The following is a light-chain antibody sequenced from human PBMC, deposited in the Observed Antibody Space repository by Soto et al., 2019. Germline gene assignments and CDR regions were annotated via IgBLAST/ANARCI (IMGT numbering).Light chain of an antibody. CDR1: SSNIGAGYD. V-gene: IGLV1-40*01. CDR3: QSYDNSLSGYV. CDR2: DNN. J-gene: IGLJ1*01. Sequence: QSVLTQPPSVSGAPGQRVTISCTGSSSNIGAGYDIHWYQQVPGTAPKLLIYDNNNRPSGVPDRFSGSKSGTSASPAITGLQAEDEADYYCQSYDNSLSGYVFGTGTKLTVL.